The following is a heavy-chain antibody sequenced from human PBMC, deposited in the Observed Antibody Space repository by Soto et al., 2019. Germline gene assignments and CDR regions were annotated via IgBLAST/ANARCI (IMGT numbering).Heavy chain of an antibody. J-gene: IGHJ4*02. CDR3: AREWVATTQPFDY. CDR1: GFTFSSYA. D-gene: IGHD5-12*01. CDR2: ISYDGSNK. V-gene: IGHV3-30-3*01. Sequence: GGSLRLSCAASGFTFSSYAMHWVRQAPGKGLEWVAVISYDGSNKYYADSVKGRFTISRDNSKNTLYLQMNSLRAEDTAVYYCAREWVATTQPFDYWGQGTLVTVSS.